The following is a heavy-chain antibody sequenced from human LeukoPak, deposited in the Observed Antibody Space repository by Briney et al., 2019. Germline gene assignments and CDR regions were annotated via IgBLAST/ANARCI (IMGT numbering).Heavy chain of an antibody. CDR3: AKGPAPIAVACTDY. J-gene: IGHJ4*02. V-gene: IGHV3-23*01. Sequence: PGGSLTLSCAASGFTFSSYAMSWVRQAPGKGLEWVSAISGSGGSTYYADSVKGRFTISRDNSKNTLYLQMNSLRAEDTAVYYCAKGPAPIAVACTDYWGQGTLVTVSS. CDR1: GFTFSSYA. CDR2: ISGSGGST. D-gene: IGHD6-19*01.